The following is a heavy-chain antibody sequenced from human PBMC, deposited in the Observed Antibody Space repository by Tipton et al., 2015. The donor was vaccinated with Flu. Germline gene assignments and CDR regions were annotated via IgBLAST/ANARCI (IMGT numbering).Heavy chain of an antibody. CDR1: GGSISSYY. CDR3: ARASGKELRWYDAFDI. Sequence: TLSLTCTVSGGSISSYYWSWIRQPPGKGLEWIGYIYYSGSTNYNPSLKSRVTISVDTSKNQFSLKLSSVTAADTAVYYCARASGKELRWYDAFDIWGQGTMVPVSS. J-gene: IGHJ3*02. D-gene: IGHD4-23*01. V-gene: IGHV4-59*08. CDR2: IYYSGST.